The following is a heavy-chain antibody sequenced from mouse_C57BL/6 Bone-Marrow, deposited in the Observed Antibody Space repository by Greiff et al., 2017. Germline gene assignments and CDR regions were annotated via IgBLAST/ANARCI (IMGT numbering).Heavy chain of an antibody. CDR3: ARRWRGFAY. CDR1: GYTFTDYY. CDR2: INPNNGGT. Sequence: VQLQQSGPELVKPGASVKISCKASGYTFTDYYMNWVKQSPGKSLEWIGDINPNNGGTSYNQKFKGKATLTVDKSSSPAYMELRSLTSEDSAVYYCARRWRGFAYWGQGTLVTVSA. D-gene: IGHD2-3*01. J-gene: IGHJ3*01. V-gene: IGHV1-26*01.